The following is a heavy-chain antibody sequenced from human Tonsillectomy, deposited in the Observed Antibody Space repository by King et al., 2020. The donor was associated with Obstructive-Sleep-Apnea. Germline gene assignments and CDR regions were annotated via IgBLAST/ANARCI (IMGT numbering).Heavy chain of an antibody. Sequence: VQLQESGPGLVKPSQTLSLTCTVSGGSINSGDDSWTWIRQPPRKGLSWSGFIYNSGNTYFNPSLRSRFTVSIDTSRNQLSLNLNSVTAADTALYFCARWRGGSGNIDYWGQGILVTVSS. V-gene: IGHV4-30-4*01. CDR2: IYNSGNT. CDR1: GGSINSGDDS. CDR3: ARWRGGSGNIDY. D-gene: IGHD3-10*01. J-gene: IGHJ4*02.